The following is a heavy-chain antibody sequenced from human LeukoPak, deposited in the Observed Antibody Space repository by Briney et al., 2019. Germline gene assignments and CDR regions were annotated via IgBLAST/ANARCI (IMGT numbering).Heavy chain of an antibody. CDR2: FDPEDGEA. CDR1: GYTLTELS. Sequence: GASVKVSCKVSGYTLTELSMHWVRQAPGKELEWMGGFDPEDGEAIYAQKFQGRVTMTEDTSTDTAYMELSSLRSADTAVYYCATGSATSYAQFDYWGQGTLVTVSS. J-gene: IGHJ4*02. CDR3: ATGSATSYAQFDY. D-gene: IGHD2-15*01. V-gene: IGHV1-24*01.